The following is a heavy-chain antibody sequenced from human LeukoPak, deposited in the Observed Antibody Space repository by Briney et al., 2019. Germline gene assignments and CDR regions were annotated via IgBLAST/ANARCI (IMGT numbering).Heavy chain of an antibody. V-gene: IGHV1-24*01. D-gene: IGHD3-22*01. CDR1: GYTLTELS. CDR2: FDPEDGET. Sequence: GASVKVSCKVSGYTLTELSMHWVRQAPGKGLEWMGGFDPEDGETIYAQKFQGRVTMTEDTSTDTAYVELSSLRSEDTAVYYCATDRPQRSMDYDSSGYFFGYWGQGTLATVSS. CDR3: ATDRPQRSMDYDSSGYFFGY. J-gene: IGHJ4*02.